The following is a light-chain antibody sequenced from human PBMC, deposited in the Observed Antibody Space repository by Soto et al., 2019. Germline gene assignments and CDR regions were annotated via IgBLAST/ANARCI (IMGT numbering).Light chain of an antibody. CDR1: QSISSY. CDR2: AAS. V-gene: IGKV1-39*01. J-gene: IGKJ4*02. CDR3: QHSYSTQLT. Sequence: DIQMTQSPSSLSASVGDRVTITCRASQSISSYLNWYQQKPGKAPKLLIYAASSLQSGVPSRFSGRETGTDFSLTISSRQPEDFATSYCQHSYSTQLTFGGGTKVEIK.